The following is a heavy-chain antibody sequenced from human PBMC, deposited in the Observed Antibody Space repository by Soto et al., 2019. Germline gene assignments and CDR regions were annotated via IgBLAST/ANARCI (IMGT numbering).Heavy chain of an antibody. Sequence: SLKISCKGSGYSFTSYWIGWVRQMPGNGLEWMGIIYPGDSDTRYSPSFQGQVTISADKSISTAYLQWSSLKASDTAMYYCSSSKNSGSDDVFDIWGQGKMFTVS. CDR2: IYPGDSDT. CDR3: SSSKNSGSDDVFDI. V-gene: IGHV5-51*01. CDR1: GYSFTSYW. D-gene: IGHD3-10*01. J-gene: IGHJ3*02.